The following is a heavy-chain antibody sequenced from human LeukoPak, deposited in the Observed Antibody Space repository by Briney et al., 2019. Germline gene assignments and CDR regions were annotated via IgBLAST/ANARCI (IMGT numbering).Heavy chain of an antibody. D-gene: IGHD3-22*01. V-gene: IGHV1-69*13. CDR2: IIPIFGTA. J-gene: IGHJ4*02. CDR1: GGTFSSYA. Sequence: SVKVSCKASGGTFSSYAISWVRQAPGQGLEWMGGIIPIFGTANYAQKFQGRVTITADESTSTTYMELSSLRSEDTAVYYCARGGSSGYYDPIDYWGQGTLVTVSS. CDR3: ARGGSSGYYDPIDY.